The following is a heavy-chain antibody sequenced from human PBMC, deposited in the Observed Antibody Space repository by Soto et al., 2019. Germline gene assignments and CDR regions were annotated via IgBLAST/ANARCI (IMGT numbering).Heavy chain of an antibody. CDR1: GGSISSSSYY. V-gene: IGHV4-39*01. CDR2: IYYSGST. D-gene: IGHD3-16*02. J-gene: IGHJ5*02. Sequence: PSETLSLTCTVSGGSISSSSYYWGWIRQPPGKGLEWIGSIYYSGSTYYNPSLKSRVTISVDTSKNQFSLKLSSVTAADTAVYNCATGEAPPYDYIWGSYRYEWFDPWGQGTLVTVS. CDR3: ATGEAPPYDYIWGSYRYEWFDP.